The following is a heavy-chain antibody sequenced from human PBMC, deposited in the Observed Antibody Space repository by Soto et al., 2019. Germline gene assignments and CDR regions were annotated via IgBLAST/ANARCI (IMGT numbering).Heavy chain of an antibody. CDR1: GFTFSSYA. V-gene: IGHV3-23*01. CDR2: IGGSGVST. CDR3: ARARSTAAGLFDY. D-gene: IGHD6-13*01. J-gene: IGHJ4*02. Sequence: PGGSLRLSCAASGFTFSSYAMSWVRQAPGKGLEWASAIGGSGVSTYYADSVKGRFTISRDNSKNTLYLQMNSLRAEDTAVYYCARARSTAAGLFDYWGLGTLVTVSS.